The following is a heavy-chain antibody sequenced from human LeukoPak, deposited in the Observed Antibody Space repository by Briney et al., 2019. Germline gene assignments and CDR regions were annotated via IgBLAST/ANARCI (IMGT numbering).Heavy chain of an antibody. CDR1: GFTFDDYA. CDR3: AKAAIAAAGIIDAFDI. CDR2: ISWNSGSI. J-gene: IGHJ3*02. Sequence: PGGSLRLSCAASGFTFDDYAMHWVRQAPGKGLEWVSGISWNSGSIGYADSVKGRFTISRDNAKNSLYLQMNSLRAEDTALCYCAKAAIAAAGIIDAFDIWGQGTMVTVSS. D-gene: IGHD6-13*01. V-gene: IGHV3-9*01.